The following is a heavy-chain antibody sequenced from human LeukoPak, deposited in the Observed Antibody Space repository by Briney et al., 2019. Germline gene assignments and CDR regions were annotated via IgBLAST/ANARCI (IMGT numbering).Heavy chain of an antibody. J-gene: IGHJ6*03. CDR1: GFTFSSYN. V-gene: IGHV3-21*01. D-gene: IGHD6-19*01. Sequence: GGSLRLSCAASGFTFSSYNMNWVRQAPGKGLEWVSSITSSSSYIYYADSVKGRFTISRDNAKNTLYLQMNSLRAEDTAVYYCARGVAAAKRFYYYYYMDVWGKGTTVTVSS. CDR3: ARGVAAAKRFYYYYYMDV. CDR2: ITSSSSYI.